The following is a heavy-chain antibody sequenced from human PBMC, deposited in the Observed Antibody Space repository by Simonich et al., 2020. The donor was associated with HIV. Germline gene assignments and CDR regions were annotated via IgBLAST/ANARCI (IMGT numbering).Heavy chain of an antibody. V-gene: IGHV4-4*02. CDR3: ARLERGIDAFDI. Sequence: QVQLQESGPGLVKPSGTLSLTCAVSGGSISSSNWWSWVRQPPGKGLEWIGEIIHSGSTNYNPSLKSRVTISVDSSKKQFSLKLSSVTAADTAVYYCARLERGIDAFDIWGQGTMVTVSS. D-gene: IGHD7-27*01. J-gene: IGHJ3*02. CDR1: GGSISSSNW. CDR2: IIHSGST.